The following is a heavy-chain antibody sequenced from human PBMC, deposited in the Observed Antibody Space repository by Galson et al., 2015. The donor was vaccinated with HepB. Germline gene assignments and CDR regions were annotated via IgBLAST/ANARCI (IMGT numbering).Heavy chain of an antibody. V-gene: IGHV1-18*01. Sequence: SVKVSCKASGYTFTSYGISWVRQAPGQGLEWMGWISAYNGNTNYAQKLQGRVTMTTDTSTSTAYMELRSLRSDDTAVCYCASVVPAGERHYYYGMDVWGQGTTVTVSS. D-gene: IGHD2-2*01. CDR3: ASVVPAGERHYYYGMDV. J-gene: IGHJ6*02. CDR2: ISAYNGNT. CDR1: GYTFTSYG.